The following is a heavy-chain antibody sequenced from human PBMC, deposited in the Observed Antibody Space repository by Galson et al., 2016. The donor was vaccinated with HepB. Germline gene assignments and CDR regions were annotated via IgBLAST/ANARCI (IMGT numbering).Heavy chain of an antibody. V-gene: IGHV6-1*01. Sequence: CAISGDSVSSNSAAWTWIRQSPLRGLEWLGRTYYRSKWYNDYAVSVKSRISIHPDTSKNQFSLQLNSVTPGDTAGYYCARVRCSTFRCQNWFDPWGQGTLVTVSS. CDR3: ARVRCSTFRCQNWFDP. CDR1: GDSVSSNSAA. J-gene: IGHJ5*02. CDR2: TYYRSKWYN. D-gene: IGHD2/OR15-2a*01.